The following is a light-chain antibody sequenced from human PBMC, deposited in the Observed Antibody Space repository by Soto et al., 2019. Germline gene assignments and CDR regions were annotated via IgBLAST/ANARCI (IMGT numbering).Light chain of an antibody. J-gene: IGLJ3*02. CDR2: DDT. V-gene: IGLV3-21*02. CDR1: NIGSKS. Sequence: SYELTQPPSVSVAPGQTARITCGENNIGSKSVHWYQQKPGQAPVLVVYDDTDRPSGMPEGFSGSNSGNTATLTISRVEAGDEADYHCQVWDSRSDHVVFGGGTKLTVL. CDR3: QVWDSRSDHVV.